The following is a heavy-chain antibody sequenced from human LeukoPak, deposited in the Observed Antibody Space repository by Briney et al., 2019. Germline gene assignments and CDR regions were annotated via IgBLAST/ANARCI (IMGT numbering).Heavy chain of an antibody. Sequence: GGSLRLSCAASGFTFSSYGMSWVRQAPGKGLEWVSSLSGSGGSTYYADSVKGRFTISRDNAKNSLYLQMNSLRAEDTAVYYCARANDYGDFYDAFDIWGQGTMVTVSS. CDR2: LSGSGGST. V-gene: IGHV3-23*01. J-gene: IGHJ3*02. D-gene: IGHD4-17*01. CDR1: GFTFSSYG. CDR3: ARANDYGDFYDAFDI.